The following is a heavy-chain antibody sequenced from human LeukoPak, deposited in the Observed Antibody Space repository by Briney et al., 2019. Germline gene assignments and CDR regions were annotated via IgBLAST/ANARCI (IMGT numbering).Heavy chain of an antibody. V-gene: IGHV3-23*01. CDR3: AKEVKAVAGGISYYYYGMDV. CDR1: GFIFSSYA. J-gene: IGHJ6*02. Sequence: GGSLRLSCAASGFIFSSYAMSWVRQAPGKGLEWVSAISNTGGSTHYADSVKGRFTISRDNSKNALYLQMTSLRAEDTAVYYYAKEVKAVAGGISYYYYGMDVWGQGTTVTVSS. CDR2: ISNTGGST. D-gene: IGHD6-19*01.